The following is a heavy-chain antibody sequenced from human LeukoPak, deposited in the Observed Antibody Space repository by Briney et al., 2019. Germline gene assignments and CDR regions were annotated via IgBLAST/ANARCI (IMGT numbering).Heavy chain of an antibody. CDR3: ARDLSGSYYGTFDY. CDR2: IYHSGST. CDR1: GGSISSSNW. J-gene: IGHJ4*02. D-gene: IGHD1-26*01. Sequence: SGTLSLTCAVSGGSISSSNWWSWVRQPPGKGLEWIGEIYHSGSTNYNPSLKSRVTISVDKSKNQFSLKLSSVTAADTAVYYCARDLSGSYYGTFDYWGQGTLVTVSS. V-gene: IGHV4-4*02.